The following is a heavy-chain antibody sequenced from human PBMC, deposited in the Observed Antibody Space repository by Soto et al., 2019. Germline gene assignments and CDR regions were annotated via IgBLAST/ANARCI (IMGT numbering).Heavy chain of an antibody. D-gene: IGHD6-19*01. CDR2: ISWNSGSI. CDR1: GFTFDDYA. J-gene: IGHJ5*02. V-gene: IGHV3-9*01. Sequence: EVQLVESGGGLVQPGRSLRLSCAASGFTFDDYAMHWVRQAPGKGLEWVSGISWNSGSIGYADSVKGRFTISRDNAKNSLYLQMNSLRAEDTALYYCAKDIRGTGYSSGWLFDPWGQGTLVTVSS. CDR3: AKDIRGTGYSSGWLFDP.